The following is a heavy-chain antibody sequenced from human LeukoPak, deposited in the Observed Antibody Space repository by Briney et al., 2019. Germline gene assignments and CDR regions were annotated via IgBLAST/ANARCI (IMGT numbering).Heavy chain of an antibody. CDR1: GFTVSSNY. D-gene: IGHD1-26*01. CDR3: ARGGFGWELLPLDDAFDI. Sequence: HSGGSLRLSCAASGFTVSSNYMSWVRQAPGKGLEWVSVIYSGGSTYYADSVKGRFTISRDNSKNTLYLQMNSLRAEDTAVYYCARGGFGWELLPLDDAFDIWGQGTMVTVSS. V-gene: IGHV3-66*01. CDR2: IYSGGST. J-gene: IGHJ3*02.